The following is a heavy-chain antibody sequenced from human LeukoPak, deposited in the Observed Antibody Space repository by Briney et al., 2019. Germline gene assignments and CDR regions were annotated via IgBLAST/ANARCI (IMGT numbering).Heavy chain of an antibody. CDR3: ARWFYYDSSGYYSPL. V-gene: IGHV4-30-2*01. J-gene: IGHJ4*02. CDR1: GGSISSGGYS. D-gene: IGHD3-22*01. CDR2: IYHSGST. Sequence: SQTLSLTCAVSGGSISSGGYSWSWIRQPPGKGLEWIGYIYHSGSTYYNPSLKSRVTISVDRSKNQFSLKLSSVTAADTAVYYCARWFYYDSSGYYSPLWGQGTLVTVSS.